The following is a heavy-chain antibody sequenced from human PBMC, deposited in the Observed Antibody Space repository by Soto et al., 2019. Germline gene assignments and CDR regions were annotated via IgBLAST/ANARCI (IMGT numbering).Heavy chain of an antibody. CDR3: ARGSWNDILTPLYYYGMDV. CDR2: IIPIFGTA. V-gene: IGHV1-69*06. J-gene: IGHJ6*02. CDR1: GGTFSSYA. Sequence: SVKVSCKASGGTFSSYAISWVRQAPGQGLEWMGGIIPIFGTANYAQKFQGRVTITADKSTSTAYMELSSLRSEDTAVYYCARGSWNDILTPLYYYGMDVWGQGTTVTVSS. D-gene: IGHD3-9*01.